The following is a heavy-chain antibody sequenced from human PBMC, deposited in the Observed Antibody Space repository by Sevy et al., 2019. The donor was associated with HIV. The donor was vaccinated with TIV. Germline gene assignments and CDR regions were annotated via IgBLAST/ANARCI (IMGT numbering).Heavy chain of an antibody. J-gene: IGHJ6*02. V-gene: IGHV4-39*01. CDR2: IYYTGTT. CDR3: ARPNSMASYTLDV. D-gene: IGHD3-10*01. CDR1: GGSISSSSYY. Sequence: SETLSLTCTVSGGSISSSSYYWAWIRQSPGKGLEWIGSIYYTGTTHSNPSLKSRVTISKDISKNQFFLRLRSVTAADTAMYFCARPNSMASYTLDVWGQGTTVIVSS.